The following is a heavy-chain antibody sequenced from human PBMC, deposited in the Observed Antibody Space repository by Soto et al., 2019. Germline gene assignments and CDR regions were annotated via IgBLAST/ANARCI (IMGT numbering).Heavy chain of an antibody. V-gene: IGHV1-69*12. CDR3: ARGGRDGYNGFDY. D-gene: IGHD5-12*01. Sequence: QVQLVQSGAEVKKPGSSVKVSCKASGGTFSRYAISWVRQAPGQGLEWMGGIIPIFDPANHAQKFQGRVTITADESTSTAYMELSSLRSEDTAVYYCARGGRDGYNGFDYWGQGTLVTVSS. CDR1: GGTFSRYA. J-gene: IGHJ4*02. CDR2: IIPIFDPA.